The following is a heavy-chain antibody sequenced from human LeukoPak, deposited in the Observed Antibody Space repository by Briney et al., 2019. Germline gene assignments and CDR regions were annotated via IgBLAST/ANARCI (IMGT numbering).Heavy chain of an antibody. V-gene: IGHV4-38-2*02. Sequence: SETLSLTCTVSGYSISSGYYSGWIRQPPGKGLEWIGSIYHSGSTYYNPSLKSRVTISVDTSKNQFSLKLSSVTAADTAVYYCARGDYDSSGYYLPDYWGQGTLVTVSS. D-gene: IGHD3-22*01. CDR2: IYHSGST. J-gene: IGHJ4*02. CDR1: GYSISSGYY. CDR3: ARGDYDSSGYYLPDY.